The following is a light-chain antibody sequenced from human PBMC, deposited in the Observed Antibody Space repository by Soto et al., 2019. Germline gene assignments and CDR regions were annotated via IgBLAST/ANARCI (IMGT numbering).Light chain of an antibody. CDR2: DVS. V-gene: IGLV2-11*01. Sequence: QSALTQPRSVSGPPGQSVSISCSGTSSDVGTYNYVSWYQQHPGKAPKLMIYDVSKRPSGVPDRFSGSKSGNTASLTISGLQAEDEAEYYCCSYAGGYTHAVFGGGTKLTFL. CDR1: SSDVGTYNY. J-gene: IGLJ2*01. CDR3: CSYAGGYTHAV.